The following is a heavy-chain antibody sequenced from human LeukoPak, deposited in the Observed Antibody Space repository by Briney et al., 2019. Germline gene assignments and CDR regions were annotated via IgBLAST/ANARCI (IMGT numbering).Heavy chain of an antibody. CDR2: IIPILGIA. D-gene: IGHD3-3*01. CDR1: GGTFSSYA. J-gene: IGHJ4*02. Sequence: EASVTVSCKASGGTFSSYAISWVRQAPGQGLEWMGRIIPILGIANYAQKFQGRVTITADKSTSTAYMELSSLRSEDTAVYYCARDGSGYFDYWGQGTLVTVSS. V-gene: IGHV1-69*04. CDR3: ARDGSGYFDY.